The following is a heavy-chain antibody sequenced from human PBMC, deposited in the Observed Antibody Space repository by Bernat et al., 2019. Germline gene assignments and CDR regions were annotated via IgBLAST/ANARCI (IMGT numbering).Heavy chain of an antibody. J-gene: IGHJ6*02. CDR3: ARDQGRGGSRRGYCSRTSCPYYYYGMDV. CDR1: GYTFTGYY. D-gene: IGHD2-2*01. V-gene: IGHV1-2*04. CDR2: INPNSGGT. Sequence: QVQLVQSGAEVKKPGASVKVSCKASGYTFTGYYMHWVRQAPGQGLEWMGWINPNSGGTNYAQQFQGWVTMTRDTSISTAYMELSRLRSDDTAVYYCARDQGRGGSRRGYCSRTSCPYYYYGMDVWGQGTTVTVSS.